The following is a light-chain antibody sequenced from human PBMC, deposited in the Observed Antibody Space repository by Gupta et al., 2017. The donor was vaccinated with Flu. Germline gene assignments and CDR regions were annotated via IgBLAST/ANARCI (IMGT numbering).Light chain of an antibody. CDR3: QQDGNLPQT. CDR1: QSVSSNY. J-gene: IGKJ1*01. V-gene: IGKV3-20*01. CDR2: ETS. Sequence: GPLSLSPGESATLSCRASQSVSSNYLAWHQQKPGQAPRLLIYETSSRAAGIPDRFSGSASGTDFILTISRLEPEDFAVYYCQQDGNLPQTFGQGTKVEIK.